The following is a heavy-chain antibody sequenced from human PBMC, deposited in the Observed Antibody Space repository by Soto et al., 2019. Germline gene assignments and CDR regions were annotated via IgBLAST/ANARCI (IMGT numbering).Heavy chain of an antibody. D-gene: IGHD6-19*01. Sequence: PSQTLSLTFAISGDSVSSNSSAWNCISQSPSRGLEWLGRTYYRSKWYNDYAVSVKSRITINPDTSKNQFSLQLNSVTPEDTAVYYCARDNTGYSSGERPPDDAFDIWGQGTMVTVSS. CDR1: GDSVSSNSSA. V-gene: IGHV6-1*01. CDR2: TYYRSKWYN. J-gene: IGHJ3*02. CDR3: ARDNTGYSSGERPPDDAFDI.